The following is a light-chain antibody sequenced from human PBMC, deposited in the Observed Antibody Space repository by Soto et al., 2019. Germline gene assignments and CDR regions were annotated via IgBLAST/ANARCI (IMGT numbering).Light chain of an antibody. CDR3: QQYKDYSGFT. Sequence: DIQMTQSPSTLSASVGDRVTITCRASQSISDWLAWYQQKPGKAPKLLIYKASSLESGVPSRFSGSGSGTEFTLTINSLQPDDFATYYCQQYKDYSGFTFGPGTKVDLK. CDR1: QSISDW. J-gene: IGKJ3*01. V-gene: IGKV1-5*03. CDR2: KAS.